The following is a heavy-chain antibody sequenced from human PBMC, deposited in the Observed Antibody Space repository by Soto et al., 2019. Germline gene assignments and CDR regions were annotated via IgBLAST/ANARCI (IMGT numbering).Heavy chain of an antibody. D-gene: IGHD2-2*01. CDR1: GLTFTSYW. Sequence: PXESLTISFTGSGLTFTSYWITWVRQMPGKGLEWMGIIYPGDSDSSYSPSFQGQVTISADKSINTAYLHWSSLKASDTAIYYCEKHEGYCSTTTCSNIDYWGQGTLVTVYS. J-gene: IGHJ4*02. CDR2: IYPGDSDS. CDR3: EKHEGYCSTTTCSNIDY. V-gene: IGHV5-51*01.